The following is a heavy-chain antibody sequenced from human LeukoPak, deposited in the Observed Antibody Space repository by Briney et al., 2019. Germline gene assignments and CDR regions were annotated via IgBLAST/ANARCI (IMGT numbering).Heavy chain of an antibody. CDR2: IWYDGSNK. D-gene: IGHD3-22*01. CDR1: GFTFRNYG. J-gene: IGHJ4*02. CDR3: AKGSYYYDSSGYRIDY. Sequence: GRSLRLSCTASGFTFRNYGMNWVRQAPGKGLEWVAVIWYDGSNKYYADSVKGRFTISRDNSKNTLYLQMNSLRAEDTAVYYCAKGSYYYDSSGYRIDYWGQGTLVTVSS. V-gene: IGHV3-33*06.